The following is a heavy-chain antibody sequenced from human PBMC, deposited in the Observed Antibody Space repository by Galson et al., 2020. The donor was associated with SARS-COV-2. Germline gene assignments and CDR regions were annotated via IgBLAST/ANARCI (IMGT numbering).Heavy chain of an antibody. D-gene: IGHD6-13*01. V-gene: IGHV3-33*01. CDR2: IWYDGSNK. CDR1: GFTFSSYG. CDR3: ARDRGGQQLVFDFDY. J-gene: IGHJ4*02. Sequence: GGSLRLSCAASGFTFSSYGMHWVRQAPGKGLEWVAVIWYDGSNKYYADSVKGRFTISRDNSKNTLYLQMNSLRAEDTAVYYCARDRGGQQLVFDFDYWGQGTLVTVSS.